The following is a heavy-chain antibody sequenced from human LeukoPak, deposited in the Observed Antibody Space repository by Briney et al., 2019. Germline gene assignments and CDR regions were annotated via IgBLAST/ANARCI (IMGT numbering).Heavy chain of an antibody. J-gene: IGHJ4*02. V-gene: IGHV4-59*12. CDR2: IYYSGST. CDR3: ARDRSRYYDSSGYYGY. Sequence: SETLSLTCTVSGGSISSYYWSWIRQPPGKGLEWIGYIYYSGSTNYNPSLKSRVTISVDTSKNQFSLKLSSVTAADTAVYYCARDRSRYYDSSGYYGYWGQGTLVTVSS. CDR1: GGSISSYY. D-gene: IGHD3-22*01.